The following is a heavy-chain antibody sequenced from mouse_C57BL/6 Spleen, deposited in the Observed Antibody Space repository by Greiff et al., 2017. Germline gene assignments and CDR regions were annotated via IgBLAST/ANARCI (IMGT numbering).Heavy chain of an antibody. CDR2: IYPSDSET. J-gene: IGHJ2*01. D-gene: IGHD1-1*02. Sequence: QVQLQQPGAELVRPGSSVKLSCKASGYTFTSYWMEWVKQRPGQGLEWIGNIYPSDSETHYNQKFQDKATLTVDKSSSTAYMQLSSLTSEDSAVYYCARGGWLDYWGQGTTLTVSS. CDR3: ARGGWLDY. V-gene: IGHV1-61*01. CDR1: GYTFTSYW.